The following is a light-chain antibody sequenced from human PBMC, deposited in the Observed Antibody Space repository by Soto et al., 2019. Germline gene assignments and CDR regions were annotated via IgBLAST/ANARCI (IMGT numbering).Light chain of an antibody. CDR1: QSVRRS. CDR3: QQRSNWPRT. CDR2: DAS. V-gene: IGKV3-11*01. J-gene: IGKJ4*01. Sequence: EIVLTQSPATLSVSPGERATLSCRASQSVRRSVAWYQHKPGQAPRLLVYDASDRAAGVPARFSGSGSGTDFTLTISSLEPEDFAIYYCQQRSNWPRTFGGGTRVDIK.